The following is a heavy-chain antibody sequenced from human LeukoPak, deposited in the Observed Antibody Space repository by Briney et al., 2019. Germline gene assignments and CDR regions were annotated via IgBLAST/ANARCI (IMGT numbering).Heavy chain of an antibody. D-gene: IGHD4-17*01. CDR2: IRYVGINK. J-gene: IGHJ6*03. CDR1: GFTFSTYG. Sequence: PGGSLRLSCAASGFTFSTYGMHWVRQAPGKGLEWVSFIRYVGINKYYADSVKGRFTISRDNSKNTLYLQMNSLRAEDTAVYYCARDQQYGDMDVWGKGTTVTVSS. V-gene: IGHV3-30*02. CDR3: ARDQQYGDMDV.